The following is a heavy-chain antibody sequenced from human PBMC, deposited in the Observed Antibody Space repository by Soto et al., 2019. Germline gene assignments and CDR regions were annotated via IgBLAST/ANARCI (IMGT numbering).Heavy chain of an antibody. CDR1: GYTFTGYY. CDR2: INPNSGGT. V-gene: IGHV1-2*04. Sequence: QVQLVQSGAEVKKPGASVKVSCKASGYTFTGYYMHWVRQAPGQGLEWMGWINPNSGGTNYAQKFEGWVIMTRDTAISTSYMELSRLRSDDTAVYYCARGKYYDILTGYFSDYYYYMDVWGKGTTVTVSS. J-gene: IGHJ6*03. D-gene: IGHD3-9*01. CDR3: ARGKYYDILTGYFSDYYYYMDV.